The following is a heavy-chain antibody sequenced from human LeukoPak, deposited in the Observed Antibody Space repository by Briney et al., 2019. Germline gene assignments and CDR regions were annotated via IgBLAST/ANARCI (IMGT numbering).Heavy chain of an antibody. CDR1: GGSITSSSYY. CDR2: IYYSGST. Sequence: PSETLSHTCTVSGGSITSSSYYWGWIRQPPGKGLEWIGSIYYSGSTYYNPSLKSRVTISVDTSKNQFSLKLSSVTAADTAVYYCARGGQTVLVTATAYEYNWFDPWGQGTLATVSS. J-gene: IGHJ5*02. V-gene: IGHV4-39*07. CDR3: ARGGQTVLVTATAYEYNWFDP. D-gene: IGHD2-21*02.